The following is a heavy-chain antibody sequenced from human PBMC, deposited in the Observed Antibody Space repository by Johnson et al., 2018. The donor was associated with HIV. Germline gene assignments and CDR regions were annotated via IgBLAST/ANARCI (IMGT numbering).Heavy chain of an antibody. J-gene: IGHJ3*02. V-gene: IGHV3-53*01. Sequence: VQLVESGGGLIQPGGSLRLSCAASGFTVSSNYMSWVRQAPGKGLEWVSVIYSGGSTYYADSVKGRCTISRDNSKNTPYLQMNSLRVEDTAVYYCARGLQSMTVVVTRGAFDIWGQGTMVTVSS. CDR3: ARGLQSMTVVVTRGAFDI. CDR1: GFTVSSNY. D-gene: IGHD2-2*01. CDR2: IYSGGST.